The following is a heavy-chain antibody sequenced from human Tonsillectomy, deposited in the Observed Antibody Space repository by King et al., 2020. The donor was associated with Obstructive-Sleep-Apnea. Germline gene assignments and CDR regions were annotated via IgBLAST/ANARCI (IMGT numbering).Heavy chain of an antibody. J-gene: IGHJ4*02. V-gene: IGHV4-34*01. CDR2: INHSGST. CDR1: GGSFSGYY. Sequence: VQLQQWGAGLLKPSETLSLTCAVYGGSFSGYYWSWIRQPPGKGLEWIGEINHSGSTNYNPSLKSRVTISVDTSKYQFSLKLSSVTAADTAVYYCARHPSAPYYYGSGVLKAQDYWGQGTLVTVSS. CDR3: ARHPSAPYYYGSGVLKAQDY. D-gene: IGHD3-10*01.